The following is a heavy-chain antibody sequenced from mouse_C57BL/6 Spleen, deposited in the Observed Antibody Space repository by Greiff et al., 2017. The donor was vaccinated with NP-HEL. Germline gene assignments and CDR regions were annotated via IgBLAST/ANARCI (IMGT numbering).Heavy chain of an antibody. CDR2: IYPRSGNT. CDR1: GYTFTSYG. D-gene: IGHD2-2*01. CDR3: ARGGDGYDGYYYAMDY. V-gene: IGHV1-81*01. Sequence: VQLQESGAELARPGASVKLSCKASGYTFTSYGISWVKQRTGQGLEWIGEIYPRSGNTYYNEKFKGKATLTADKSSSTAYMELRSLTSEDSAVYFCARGGDGYDGYYYAMDYWGQGTSVTVSS. J-gene: IGHJ4*01.